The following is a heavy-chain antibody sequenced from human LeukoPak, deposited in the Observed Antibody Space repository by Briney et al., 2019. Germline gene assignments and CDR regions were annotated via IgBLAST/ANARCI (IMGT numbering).Heavy chain of an antibody. J-gene: IGHJ5*02. V-gene: IGHV1-18*01. CDR2: ISAYNGNT. CDR3: ARVPYCSSTSCYGPYWFDP. Sequence: ASVKVSCKASGYTFTSYGISWVRQAPGQGLEWMGWISAYNGNTNYAQKLQGRVTMTTDTSTSTAYMELRSLRSDDTAVYYCARVPYCSSTSCYGPYWFDPWGQGTLVTVSS. CDR1: GYTFTSYG. D-gene: IGHD2-2*01.